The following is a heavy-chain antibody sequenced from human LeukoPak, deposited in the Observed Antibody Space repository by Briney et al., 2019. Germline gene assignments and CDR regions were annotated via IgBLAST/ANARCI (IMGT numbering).Heavy chain of an antibody. CDR2: ISGSGGST. CDR1: GFTFSSYA. D-gene: IGHD5-18*01. Sequence: GGSLRLSCAAFGFTFSSYATSWVRQAPGKGLEWVSAISGSGGSTYYADSVKGRFTISRDNSKNTLYLQMNSLRAEDTAVYYCAKGVGYSYGQFDYWGQGTLVTVSS. CDR3: AKGVGYSYGQFDY. J-gene: IGHJ4*02. V-gene: IGHV3-23*01.